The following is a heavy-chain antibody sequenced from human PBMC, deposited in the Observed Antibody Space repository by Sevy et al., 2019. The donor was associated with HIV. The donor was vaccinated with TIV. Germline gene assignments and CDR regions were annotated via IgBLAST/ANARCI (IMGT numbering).Heavy chain of an antibody. CDR2: ISGSGGGT. CDR3: AKVRGWYILLNYFDY. J-gene: IGHJ4*02. Sequence: GGSLRLSCAASGFTFSSYAMSWVRQAPGKGLEWVSVISGSGGGTYYADSVKGRFTISRDNSKNTLYLQMNSLRAEDTAVYYCAKVRGWYILLNYFDYWGQGTLVTVSS. CDR1: GFTFSSYA. D-gene: IGHD6-19*01. V-gene: IGHV3-23*01.